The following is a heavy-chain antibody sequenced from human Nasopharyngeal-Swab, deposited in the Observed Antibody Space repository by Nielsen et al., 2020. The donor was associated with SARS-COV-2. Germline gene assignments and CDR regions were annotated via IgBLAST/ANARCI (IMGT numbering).Heavy chain of an antibody. J-gene: IGHJ6*03. CDR2: IILIFGTA. V-gene: IGHV1-69*06. D-gene: IGHD6-6*01. Sequence: SVKVSCKASGGTFRTYAISWVRQAPGQGLEWMGGIILIFGTANYAQKFQGRVTITADSSPSTAYMELSSLRSEDTAVYYCASGGLVRNYYYYYYMDVWGKGTTVTVSS. CDR1: GGTFRTYA. CDR3: ASGGLVRNYYYYYYMDV.